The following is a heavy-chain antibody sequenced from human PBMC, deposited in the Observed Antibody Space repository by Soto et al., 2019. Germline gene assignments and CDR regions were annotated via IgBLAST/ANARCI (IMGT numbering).Heavy chain of an antibody. V-gene: IGHV4-4*02. CDR1: GGSISSSNW. J-gene: IGHJ5*02. CDR3: ARDLASAAGGGGFDP. CDR2: IYHSGST. Sequence: SETLSLTCAVSGGSISSSNWWSWVRQPPGKWLEWIGEIYHSGSTNYNPSLKSRVTISVDKSKNQFSLKLSSVTAADTAVYYCARDLASAAGGGGFDPWGPGTMHTVSS. D-gene: IGHD6-13*01.